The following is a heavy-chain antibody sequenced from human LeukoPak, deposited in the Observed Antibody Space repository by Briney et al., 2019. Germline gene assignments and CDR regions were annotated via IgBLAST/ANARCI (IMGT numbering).Heavy chain of an antibody. V-gene: IGHV3-21*01. D-gene: IGHD6-19*01. J-gene: IGHJ6*04. Sequence: GGSLRLSCAASGVTFSSYSMNWVRQAPGKGLEWVSSISSSSSYIYYADSVKGRFTISRDNAKNSLYLQMNSLRAEDTAVYYCARERSVAGDANPSDYGMDVWGKGTTVTVSS. CDR3: ARERSVAGDANPSDYGMDV. CDR1: GVTFSSYS. CDR2: ISSSSSYI.